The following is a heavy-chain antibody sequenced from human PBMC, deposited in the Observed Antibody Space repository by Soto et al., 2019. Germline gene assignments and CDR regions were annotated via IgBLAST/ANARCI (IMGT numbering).Heavy chain of an antibody. CDR3: ASLAYSSSEGSHAFDI. CDR2: IWYDGSIK. J-gene: IGHJ3*02. V-gene: IGHV3-33*01. D-gene: IGHD6-13*01. CDR1: GFTFSSYG. Sequence: QVQLVESGGGVVQPGRSLRLSCAASGFTFSSYGMHWVRQAPGKGLEWVAVIWYDGSIKYYADSVKGRFTISRDNSKNTLYLQMNSLRAEDTALYYCASLAYSSSEGSHAFDIWGQGTMVTVSS.